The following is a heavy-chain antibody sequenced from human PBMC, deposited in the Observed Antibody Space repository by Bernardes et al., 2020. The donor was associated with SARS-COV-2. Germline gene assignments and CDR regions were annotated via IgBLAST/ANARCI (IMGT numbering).Heavy chain of an antibody. Sequence: ASVKVSCKASGYTFTSYGISWVRQAPGQGLEWMGWISAYNGNTNYAQKLQGRVTMTTDTSTSTAYMELRSLRSDDTAVYYWATSIDYGDYVFYYGMDVWGQGTTVTVSS. D-gene: IGHD4-17*01. J-gene: IGHJ6*02. V-gene: IGHV1-18*04. CDR3: ATSIDYGDYVFYYGMDV. CDR2: ISAYNGNT. CDR1: GYTFTSYG.